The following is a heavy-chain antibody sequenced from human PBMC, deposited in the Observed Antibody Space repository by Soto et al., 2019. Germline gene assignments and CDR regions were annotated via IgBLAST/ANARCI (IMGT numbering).Heavy chain of an antibody. CDR3: ARERLVPLYFDY. D-gene: IGHD6-6*01. CDR2: ISYDGSNK. J-gene: IGHJ4*02. CDR1: GFTFSSYA. V-gene: IGHV3-30-3*01. Sequence: GGSLRLSCAASGFTFSSYARHWVRQAPGKGLEWVAVISYDGSNKYYADSVKGRFTISRDNSKNTLYLQMNSLRAEDTAVYYCARERLVPLYFDYWGQGTLVTVSS.